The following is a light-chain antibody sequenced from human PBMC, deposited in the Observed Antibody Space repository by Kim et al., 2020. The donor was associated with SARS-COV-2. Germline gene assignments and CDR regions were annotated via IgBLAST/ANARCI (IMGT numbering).Light chain of an antibody. CDR2: GAS. J-gene: IGKJ1*01. CDR3: QQYDDWPPWT. CDR1: QSVSSN. V-gene: IGKV3-15*01. Sequence: SPGETATLSCRASQSVSSNVAWYQQKPGQAPRLLIYGASTRATDIPARFSGSGSGTDFTLTISSLQSEDLAVYHCQQYDDWPPWTFGQGTKVGIK.